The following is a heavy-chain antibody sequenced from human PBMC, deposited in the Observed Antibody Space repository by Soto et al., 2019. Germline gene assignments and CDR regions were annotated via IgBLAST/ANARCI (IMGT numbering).Heavy chain of an antibody. CDR3: ATHLWDAAIISPLDY. V-gene: IGHV3-7*01. CDR2: IKHDGSET. Sequence: SPRLSRAGSGFTFRNYGMTSVLQTPSTELEWVANIKHDGSETDYVDSVKGPFTISTDSAKNSTYLHMNSLRAEHTAVYYCATHLWDAAIISPLDYWGQGTLVTVSS. J-gene: IGHJ4*02. CDR1: GFTFRNYG. D-gene: IGHD5-18*01.